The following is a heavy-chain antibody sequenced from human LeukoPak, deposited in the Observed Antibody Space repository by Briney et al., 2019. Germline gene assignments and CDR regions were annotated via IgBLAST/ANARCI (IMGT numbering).Heavy chain of an antibody. CDR3: ARAQEGCSRASCYLEP. D-gene: IGHD2-2*01. J-gene: IGHJ5*02. V-gene: IGHV4-34*01. CDR1: GGSFSGYY. Sequence: PSETLSLTCAVYGGSFSGYYWSWIRQPPGKGLEWIGEINHSGSTNYNPSLKGRVTISVDTSKNQVFLRLNSVAAADTALYYCARAQEGCSRASCYLEPWGQGTLVTVSS. CDR2: INHSGST.